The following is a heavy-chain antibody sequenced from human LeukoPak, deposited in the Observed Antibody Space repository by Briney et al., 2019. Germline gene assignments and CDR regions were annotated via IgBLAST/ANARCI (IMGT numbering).Heavy chain of an antibody. V-gene: IGHV3-30-3*01. J-gene: IGHJ4*02. Sequence: GRSLRLSCAASGFTFSSYAMHWVRQAPGKGLEWVAVVSYDGSNKYYADSVKGRFTISRDSSKNTVYLQMNSLRTEDTAFYYCARDLSGSYSVDYWGQGTLVTVSS. CDR3: ARDLSGSYSVDY. D-gene: IGHD3-10*01. CDR2: VSYDGSNK. CDR1: GFTFSSYA.